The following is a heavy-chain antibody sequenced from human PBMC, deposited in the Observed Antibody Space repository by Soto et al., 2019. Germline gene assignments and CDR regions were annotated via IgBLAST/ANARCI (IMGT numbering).Heavy chain of an antibody. CDR1: GFTFSSYS. CDR2: ISSSSSTI. J-gene: IGHJ3*02. CDR3: ARDQCGGSCSGAFDI. Sequence: GGSLRLSCAASGFTFSSYSMNWVRQAPGKGLEWVSYISSSSSTIYYADSVKGRFTISRDNAKNSLYLQMNSLRAEDTAVYYCARDQCGGSCSGAFDIWGQGTMVTVSS. V-gene: IGHV3-48*01. D-gene: IGHD2-15*01.